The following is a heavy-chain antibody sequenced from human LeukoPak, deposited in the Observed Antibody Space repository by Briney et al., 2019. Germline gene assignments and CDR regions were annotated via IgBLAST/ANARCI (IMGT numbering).Heavy chain of an antibody. J-gene: IGHJ5*02. V-gene: IGHV5-51*01. CDR2: IYPGDSDT. CDR1: GYSFTSYW. Sequence: GESLQISCQGSGYSFTSYWIGWVRQMPGKGLEWMGIIYPGDSDTRYSPSFQGQVTISADKSISTAYLQWSSLKASDTAMYYCARLRLRFLEWSSATDNWFDPWGQGTLVTVSS. CDR3: ARLRLRFLEWSSATDNWFDP. D-gene: IGHD3-3*01.